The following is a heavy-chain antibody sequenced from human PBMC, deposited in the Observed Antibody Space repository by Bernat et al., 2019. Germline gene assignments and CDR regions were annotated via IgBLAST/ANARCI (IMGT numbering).Heavy chain of an antibody. D-gene: IGHD4-17*01. V-gene: IGHV3-23*01. CDR3: AKGPTTLTTYYNYYGMDV. CDR2: LTGRGGST. J-gene: IGHJ6*02. CDR1: GFTLSTYA. Sequence: EVQLLESGGGLVQPGGSLRLSCAASGFTLSTYAMSWVRQAPGRGLEWVSGLTGRGGSTYYADSVKGRFTISRDNSKNTLYLKMNSLRAEDTAVYYCAKGPTTLTTYYNYYGMDVWGQGTTVTVSS.